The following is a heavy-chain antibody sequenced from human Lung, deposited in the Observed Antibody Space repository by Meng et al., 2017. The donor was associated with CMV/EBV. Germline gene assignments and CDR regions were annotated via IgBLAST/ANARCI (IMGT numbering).Heavy chain of an antibody. J-gene: IGHJ4*02. CDR2: INQDGSEI. CDR3: ARAIWFGEFCDF. V-gene: IGHV3-7*01. D-gene: IGHD3-10*01. Sequence: GGSXRLXCAASEFTFSGFWMTWVRQAPGKGLEWVANINQDGSEIYYLDSVKGRFTISRDNAKNSLFLQMNSLRAEDTAVYYCARAIWFGEFCDFWVQGTRVTVSS. CDR1: EFTFSGFW.